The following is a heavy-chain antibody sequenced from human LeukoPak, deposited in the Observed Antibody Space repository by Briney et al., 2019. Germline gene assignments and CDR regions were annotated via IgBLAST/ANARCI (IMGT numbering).Heavy chain of an antibody. D-gene: IGHD1-26*01. CDR3: ASVGARNWFDP. J-gene: IGHJ5*02. V-gene: IGHV3-7*01. Sequence: GGSLRLSCAASGFTFSSYAMSWVRQAPGKGLEWVANIKQDGSEKYYVDSVKGRFTISRDNAKNSLYLQMNSLRAEDTAVYYCASVGARNWFDPWGQGTLVTVSS. CDR1: GFTFSSYA. CDR2: IKQDGSEK.